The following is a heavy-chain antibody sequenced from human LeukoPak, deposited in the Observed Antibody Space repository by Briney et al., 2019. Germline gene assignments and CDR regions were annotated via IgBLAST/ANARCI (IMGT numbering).Heavy chain of an antibody. CDR2: IKRDGSER. D-gene: IGHD4-17*01. V-gene: IGHV3-7*01. CDR1: GFTFSTYW. J-gene: IGHJ6*03. Sequence: GGSLRLSCAASGFTFSTYWMSWVRQAQGKGLEWVANIKRDGSERYYVDSVKGRFIISRDNAKNSVYLHMNSLIAEDTAVYYCARDGKTVTPRYYYFYMDVWGQGTTVTVSS. CDR3: ARDGKTVTPRYYYFYMDV.